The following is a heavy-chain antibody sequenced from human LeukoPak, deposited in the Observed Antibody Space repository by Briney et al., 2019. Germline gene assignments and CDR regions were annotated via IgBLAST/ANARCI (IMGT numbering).Heavy chain of an antibody. CDR3: ARVATTVFYYYYYMDV. V-gene: IGHV4-34*01. CDR1: GGSFSGYY. CDR2: IYHSGIT. Sequence: SETLSLTCAVYGGSFSGYYWSWIRQPPGKGLEWIGSIYHSGITSYNPSLKSRVTISIDTSKNQFSLRLTSVTAADTAVYYCARVATTVFYYYYYMDVWGKGTTVTVSS. J-gene: IGHJ6*03. D-gene: IGHD4-17*01.